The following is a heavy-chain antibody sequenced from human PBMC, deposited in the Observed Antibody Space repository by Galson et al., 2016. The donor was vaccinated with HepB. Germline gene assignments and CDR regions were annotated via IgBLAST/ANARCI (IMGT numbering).Heavy chain of an antibody. Sequence: SLRLSCAASAFTFTNYGMTWVRQAPGKGLEWVSAISGSGDKTYYADSMRGRFTISRDNSKNMLYLQMNSLRAEDTAVYYCARPGYCSGSSCYVPFDIWGQGTMATVSS. CDR2: ISGSGDKT. V-gene: IGHV3-23*01. CDR3: ARPGYCSGSSCYVPFDI. CDR1: AFTFTNYG. J-gene: IGHJ3*02. D-gene: IGHD2-15*01.